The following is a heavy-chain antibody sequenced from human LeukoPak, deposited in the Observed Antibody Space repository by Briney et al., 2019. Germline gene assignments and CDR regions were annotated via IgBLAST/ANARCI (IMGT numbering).Heavy chain of an antibody. V-gene: IGHV3-74*01. CDR3: AIAVGVNVRNGMDV. CDR1: GFTLSSYW. D-gene: IGHD2-15*01. CDR2: INSDGSST. J-gene: IGHJ6*02. Sequence: GSLRLSCAASGFTLSSYWMHWVRQAPGKGLVWVSRINSDGSSTSYADSVKGRFTISRDNAKNTLYLQMNSLRAEDTAVYYCAIAVGVNVRNGMDVLGQGTTVTVS.